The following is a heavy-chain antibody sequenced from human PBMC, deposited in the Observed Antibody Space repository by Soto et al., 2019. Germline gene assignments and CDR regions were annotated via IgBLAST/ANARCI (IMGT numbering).Heavy chain of an antibody. CDR3: ARSLTRNYYYDSSGYHGAFDI. CDR1: GFTFSDYY. J-gene: IGHJ3*02. D-gene: IGHD3-22*01. Sequence: LRLSCAASGFTFSDYYMSWIRQAPGKGLEWVSYISSSSSYTNYADSVKGRFTISRDNAKNSLYLQMNSLRAEDTAVYYCARSLTRNYYYDSSGYHGAFDIWGQGTMVTVSS. V-gene: IGHV3-11*06. CDR2: ISSSSSYT.